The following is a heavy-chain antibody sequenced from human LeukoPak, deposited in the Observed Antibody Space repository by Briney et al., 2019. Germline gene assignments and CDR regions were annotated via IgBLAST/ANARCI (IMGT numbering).Heavy chain of an antibody. J-gene: IGHJ4*02. D-gene: IGHD6-13*01. V-gene: IGHV1-46*01. CDR2: INPTGGAT. CDR3: ARGGIVDAGPFDY. CDR1: GYTLTELS. Sequence: ASVKVSCKVSGYTLTELSMHWVRQAPGQGLEWMGIINPTGGATHYAQKFEGRVTMTRDTSTSTVYMELSSLRSEDTAVYYCARGGIVDAGPFDYWGQGTQVTVSS.